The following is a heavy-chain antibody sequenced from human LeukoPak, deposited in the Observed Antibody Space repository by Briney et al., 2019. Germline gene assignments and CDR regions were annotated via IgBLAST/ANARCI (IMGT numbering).Heavy chain of an antibody. CDR3: ARAAWYYDSSGYYFSGPVDY. Sequence: GASVKVSCKASGGTFSSYAISWVRQAPGQGLEWMGGIIPIFGTANYAQKFQGRVTITADESTSTAYMELSSLRSEDTAVYYCARAAWYYDSSGYYFSGPVDYWGQGTLVTVSS. J-gene: IGHJ4*02. D-gene: IGHD3-22*01. CDR2: IIPIFGTA. V-gene: IGHV1-69*13. CDR1: GGTFSSYA.